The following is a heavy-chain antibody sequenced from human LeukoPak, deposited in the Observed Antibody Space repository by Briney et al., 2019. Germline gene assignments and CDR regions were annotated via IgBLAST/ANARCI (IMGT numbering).Heavy chain of an antibody. V-gene: IGHV3-53*01. J-gene: IGHJ6*02. Sequence: GGSLRLSCAASGFTVSSNYMSWVRQAPGKGLEWVSVIYSGGSTYYADSVKGRFTISRDNSKNTLYLQMNSLRAEDTAVYYCARVDTVTTFGMDVWGQGTTVTVSS. D-gene: IGHD4-17*01. CDR3: ARVDTVTTFGMDV. CDR2: IYSGGST. CDR1: GFTVSSNY.